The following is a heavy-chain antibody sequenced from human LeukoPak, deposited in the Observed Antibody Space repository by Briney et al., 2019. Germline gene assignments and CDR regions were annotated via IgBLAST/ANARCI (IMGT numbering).Heavy chain of an antibody. CDR1: GFTFSSYT. V-gene: IGHV3-23*01. Sequence: GGSLRLSCAASGFTFSSYTMSWVRQAPGKGLEWVSAISGSGGSTYYADSVKGRFTISRDNSKNTLYLQMNSLRAEDTAVYYCAKDSYYDILTGYLVYWGQGTLVTVSS. J-gene: IGHJ4*02. CDR3: AKDSYYDILTGYLVY. CDR2: ISGSGGST. D-gene: IGHD3-9*01.